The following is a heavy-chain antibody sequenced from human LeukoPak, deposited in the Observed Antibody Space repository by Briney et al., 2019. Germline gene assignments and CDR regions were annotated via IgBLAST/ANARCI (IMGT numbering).Heavy chain of an antibody. D-gene: IGHD1-1*01. CDR1: GGSISSSSYY. CDR2: INHSGST. Sequence: PSETLSLTCTVSGGSISSSSYYWSWIRQPPGKGLEWIGEINHSGSTNYNPSLKSRVTISVDASQNQFSLKLSSVTAADTAVYYCARGPNLQYYYGMDVWGQGTTVTVSS. J-gene: IGHJ6*02. CDR3: ARGPNLQYYYGMDV. V-gene: IGHV4-39*07.